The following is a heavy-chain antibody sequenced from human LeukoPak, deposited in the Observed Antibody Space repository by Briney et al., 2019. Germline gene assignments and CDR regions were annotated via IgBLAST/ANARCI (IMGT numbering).Heavy chain of an antibody. CDR1: GFTFSSYA. CDR3: AKGSGSSGRGIDY. V-gene: IGHV3-23*01. J-gene: IGHJ4*02. CDR2: ISGSGGST. Sequence: PGGSLRLSCAASGFTFSSYAMSWVRQAPGKGLEWVSAISGSGGSTYYADSVKGRFTISRDDSKNTLYLQMNSLRAEDTAVYYCAKGSGSSGRGIDYWGQGTLVTVSS. D-gene: IGHD1-26*01.